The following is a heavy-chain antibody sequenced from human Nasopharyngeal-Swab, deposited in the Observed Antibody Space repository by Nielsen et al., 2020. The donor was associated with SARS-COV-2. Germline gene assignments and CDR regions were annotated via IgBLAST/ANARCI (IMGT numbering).Heavy chain of an antibody. V-gene: IGHV3-7*01. CDR3: ARVAGSSWFFDY. Sequence: GESLKISCAASGFTFSSYWMSWVRQAPGKGLEWVANIKQDGSEKYYVDSVKGRFTISRDNAKNPLYLQMNSLRAEDTAVYYCARVAGSSWFFDYWGQGTLVTVSS. J-gene: IGHJ4*02. CDR1: GFTFSSYW. CDR2: IKQDGSEK. D-gene: IGHD6-13*01.